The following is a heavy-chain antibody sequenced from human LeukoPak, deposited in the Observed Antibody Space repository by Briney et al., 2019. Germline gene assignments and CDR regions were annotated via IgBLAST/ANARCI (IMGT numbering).Heavy chain of an antibody. D-gene: IGHD2-21*01. CDR1: GFTFSSYW. CDR3: AKDIFRWSLDY. Sequence: GGSLRLSCAASGFTFSSYWMSWVRQAPGKGLEWVSAIEGSNDNTHYADSVRGRFTVSRDTSKSTLFLQMNSLRAEDTATYFCAKDIFRWSLDYWGQGALVTVSS. J-gene: IGHJ4*02. CDR2: IEGSNDNT. V-gene: IGHV3-23*01.